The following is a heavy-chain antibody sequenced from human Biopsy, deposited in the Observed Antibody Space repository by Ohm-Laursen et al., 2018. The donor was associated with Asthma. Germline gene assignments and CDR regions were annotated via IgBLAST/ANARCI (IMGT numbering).Heavy chain of an antibody. V-gene: IGHV4-39*07. D-gene: IGHD7-27*01. J-gene: IGHJ4*02. CDR2: IYYNGRT. CDR3: ARWGSFGFDY. Sequence: SETLSLTCTVSGGSINSSSYYWGWIRQPPGKGLEWIGSIYYNGRTYYNPSLKSRVTISVDTSKNQFSLNLSSVTAADTAVYYCARWGSFGFDYWGQGTLVTVSS. CDR1: GGSINSSSYY.